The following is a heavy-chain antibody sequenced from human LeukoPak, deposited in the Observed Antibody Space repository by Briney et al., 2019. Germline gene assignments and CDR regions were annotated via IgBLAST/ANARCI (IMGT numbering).Heavy chain of an antibody. CDR1: GGSFSGYY. Sequence: PSETLSLTCAVYGGSFSGYYWSWIRQPPGKGLELIGEINHSGSTNYNPSLKSRVTISVDTSKNQFSLKLSSVTAADTAVYYCARRRYYYDSSGYYPRRSSFDYWGQGTLVTVSS. CDR3: ARRRYYYDSSGYYPRRSSFDY. D-gene: IGHD3-22*01. CDR2: INHSGST. V-gene: IGHV4-34*01. J-gene: IGHJ4*02.